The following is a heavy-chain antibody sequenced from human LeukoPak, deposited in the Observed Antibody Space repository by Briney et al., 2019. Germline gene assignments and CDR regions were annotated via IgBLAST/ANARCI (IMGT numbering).Heavy chain of an antibody. CDR3: ARVRVDGPGARYYFDY. V-gene: IGHV1-69*06. Sequence: SVKVSCKASGGTFSSYAISWVRQAPGQGLEWMGGIIPIFGTANYAQKFQGRVTITADKSTSTASMELSSLRSEDTAVYYCARVRVDGPGARYYFDYWGQGTLVTVSS. J-gene: IGHJ4*02. D-gene: IGHD5-12*01. CDR2: IIPIFGTA. CDR1: GGTFSSYA.